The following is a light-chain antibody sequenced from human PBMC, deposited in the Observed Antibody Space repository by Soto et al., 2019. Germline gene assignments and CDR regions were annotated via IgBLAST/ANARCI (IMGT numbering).Light chain of an antibody. CDR2: EVS. Sequence: QSALTQPASVSGSPGQSIAISCTGTSSDVGGYNYVSWYQQHPGKSPKLIINEVSNRPSGVSDRFSGSKSGNTSSLTISGLQADDAADYYCSSHTGYNTRVFGTGNK. J-gene: IGLJ1*01. CDR1: SSDVGGYNY. CDR3: SSHTGYNTRV. V-gene: IGLV2-14*01.